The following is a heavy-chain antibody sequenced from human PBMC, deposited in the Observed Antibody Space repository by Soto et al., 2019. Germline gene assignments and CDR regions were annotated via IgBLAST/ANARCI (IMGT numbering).Heavy chain of an antibody. CDR3: GREDYGVTGGAFGI. CDR1: GFTVSSNY. J-gene: IGHJ3*02. Sequence: EVQLVESGGGLVQPGGSLRLSCAASGFTVSSNYMSWVRQAPGKGLEWVSVIYSGGSTYYADSVKGRFTSSRHNSKNTLYLQMNSLRAEDTAVYYCGREDYGVTGGAFGILGEGTMVIVSS. V-gene: IGHV3-53*04. D-gene: IGHD4-17*01. CDR2: IYSGGST.